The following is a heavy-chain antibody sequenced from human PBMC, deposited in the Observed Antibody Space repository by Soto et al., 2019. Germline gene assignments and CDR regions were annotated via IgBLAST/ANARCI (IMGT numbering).Heavy chain of an antibody. CDR3: ARPYYYGSGSYTPSYGMDV. CDR1: GFTFSSYG. D-gene: IGHD3-10*01. V-gene: IGHV3-33*01. Sequence: PGGSLRLSCAASGFTFSSYGMHWVRQAPGKGLEWVAVIWYDGSNKYYADSVKGRFTISRDNSKNTLYLQMNSLRAEDTAVYYCARPYYYGSGSYTPSYGMDVWGQGTTVTVSS. J-gene: IGHJ6*02. CDR2: IWYDGSNK.